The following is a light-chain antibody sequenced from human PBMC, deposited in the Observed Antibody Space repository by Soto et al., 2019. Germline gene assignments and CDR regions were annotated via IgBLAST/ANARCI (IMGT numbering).Light chain of an antibody. CDR1: SSDVGAYNY. CDR3: SSYAGSNIWV. Sequence: LTQPPSASGSPGQSVTISCTGTSSDVGAYNYVSWYQQYPGKAPKLMIYEVSKRPSGVPDRFSGSKSGKTASLTVSGLQAEDEADYYCSSYAGSNIWVFGGGTKLTVL. J-gene: IGLJ3*02. V-gene: IGLV2-8*01. CDR2: EVS.